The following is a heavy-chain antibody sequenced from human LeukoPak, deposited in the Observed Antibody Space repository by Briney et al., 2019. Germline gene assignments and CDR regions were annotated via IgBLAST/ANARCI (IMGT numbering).Heavy chain of an antibody. D-gene: IGHD6-6*01. CDR1: GFTFSSYW. J-gene: IGHJ4*02. Sequence: GGSLRLSCAASGFTFSSYWMHWVRQAPGKGLVWVSRINSDGISTSYADSVRGRFTISRDNAKNTLYLQMNSLRAEDTAVYYCARRSMAAPGLRYWGQGTLVTVSS. V-gene: IGHV3-74*01. CDR2: INSDGIST. CDR3: ARRSMAAPGLRY.